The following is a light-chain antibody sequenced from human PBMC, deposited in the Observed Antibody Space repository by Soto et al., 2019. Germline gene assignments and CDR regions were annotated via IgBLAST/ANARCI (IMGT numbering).Light chain of an antibody. CDR3: LSHTGSRTL. V-gene: IGLV2-14*01. CDR1: SSDVGDYNY. CDR2: EVT. Sequence: QSVLTQPASVSGSPGQSITISCTGASSDVGDYNYVSWYQEHPGQVPKLIIFEVTTRPSGVSDRFSGSRSGNTASLTISGLRAEDEADYYCLSHTGSRTLFGGGTKVTVL. J-gene: IGLJ3*02.